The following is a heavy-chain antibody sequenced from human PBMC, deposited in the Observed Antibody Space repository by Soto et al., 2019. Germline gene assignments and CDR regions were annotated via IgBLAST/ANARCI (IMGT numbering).Heavy chain of an antibody. CDR1: GGSFSGYY. D-gene: IGHD7-27*01. CDR3: ARGWGRIFDY. J-gene: IGHJ4*02. Sequence: QVQLQQWGAGLLKPSETLSLTCAVYGGSFSGYYWSWIRQPPGKGLEWIGEINHSGSTNYHPSLKSRGTISEDTSKNQFALKLSSVTAADTAVYYCARGWGRIFDYWGQGTLVTVSS. V-gene: IGHV4-34*01. CDR2: INHSGST.